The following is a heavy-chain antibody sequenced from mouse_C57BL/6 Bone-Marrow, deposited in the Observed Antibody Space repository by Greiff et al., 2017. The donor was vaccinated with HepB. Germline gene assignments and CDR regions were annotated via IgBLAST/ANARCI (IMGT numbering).Heavy chain of an antibody. CDR3: ARSPHYYYGSSPVLDV. CDR2: ISYSGST. CDR1: GYSITSDY. D-gene: IGHD1-1*01. J-gene: IGHJ1*03. Sequence: EVKLQQSGPGLAKPSQTLSLTCSVTGYSITSDYWNWIRKFPGNKLEYMGYISYSGSTYYNPSLKSRISITRDTSKNQYYLQLNSVTTEDTATYYCARSPHYYYGSSPVLDVWGTGTTVTVSS. V-gene: IGHV3-8*01.